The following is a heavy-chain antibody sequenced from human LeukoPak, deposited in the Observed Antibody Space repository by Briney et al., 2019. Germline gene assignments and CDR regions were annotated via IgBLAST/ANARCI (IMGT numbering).Heavy chain of an antibody. Sequence: ASVKVSCKASGYMFTGYYMHWVRQAPGQGLEWMGWINPNSGGTNYAQKFQGRVTMTRDTSISTAYMELSSLRSDDTAVYYCARGYCSGDCFTLFDYWGQETLVTVSS. D-gene: IGHD2-21*02. CDR1: GYMFTGYY. CDR2: INPNSGGT. V-gene: IGHV1-2*02. CDR3: ARGYCSGDCFTLFDY. J-gene: IGHJ4*02.